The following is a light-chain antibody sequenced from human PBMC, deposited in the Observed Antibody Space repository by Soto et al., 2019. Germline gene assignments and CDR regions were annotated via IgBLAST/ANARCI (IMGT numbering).Light chain of an antibody. Sequence: ETVMTQSPDTLSVSAGERATLSSRASRNVKSKVAWYQQKPSQAPRLLIYGASTRATGIPARFSGSGSETEFTLTISSLQSEDFAVYYCQQYDDRYTFGQGTKLEIK. V-gene: IGKV3-15*01. CDR3: QQYDDRYT. CDR2: GAS. J-gene: IGKJ2*01. CDR1: RNVKSK.